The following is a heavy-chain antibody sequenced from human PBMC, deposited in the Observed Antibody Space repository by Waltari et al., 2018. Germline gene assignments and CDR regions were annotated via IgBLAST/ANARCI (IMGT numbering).Heavy chain of an antibody. CDR2: INWKGDKV. CDR3: ARGGDSSWPR. CDR1: RFPFDDYG. Sequence: VESGGGVIRPGGSLRISCEASRFPFDDYGMSWVRQGQGKGLEWIAGINWKGDKVAYGDAVRGRFIISRDNAKNLLYLQMNTVGLDDTALYYCARGGDSSWPRWGQGTLVTVSA. D-gene: IGHD3-22*01. V-gene: IGHV3-20*04. J-gene: IGHJ4*02.